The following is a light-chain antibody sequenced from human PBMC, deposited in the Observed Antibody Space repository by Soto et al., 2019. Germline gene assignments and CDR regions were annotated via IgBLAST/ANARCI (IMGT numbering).Light chain of an antibody. J-gene: IGKJ4*01. CDR2: AAS. CDR3: QQTYSAPLT. Sequence: DIPMTQSPSSLSASVGDRVTITCRASQTINNYLNWYQKKPGKAPKLLIYAASTLQSGVPSRFSGSGSGTDFTLTVSSLQPEDFATYYCQQTYSAPLTFGGGTKVDVK. V-gene: IGKV1-39*01. CDR1: QTINNY.